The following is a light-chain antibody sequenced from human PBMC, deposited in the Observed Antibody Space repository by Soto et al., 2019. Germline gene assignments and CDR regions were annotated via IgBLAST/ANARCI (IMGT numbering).Light chain of an antibody. CDR2: KNN. CDR1: SSNIGSNA. CDR3: AAWDDSLKGLV. V-gene: IGLV1-44*01. Sequence: QSVLTQPPSASGTPGQRVAISCSGSSSNIGSNAVNWYQQLPGAAPKLLIYKNNLRPSGVPDRFSGSKSGASASLAISGLRSEDESDYYCAAWDDSLKGLVFGGGTKLTVL. J-gene: IGLJ3*02.